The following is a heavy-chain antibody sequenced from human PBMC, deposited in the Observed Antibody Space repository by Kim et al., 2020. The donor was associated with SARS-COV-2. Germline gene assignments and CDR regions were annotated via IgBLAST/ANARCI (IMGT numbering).Heavy chain of an antibody. D-gene: IGHD3-22*01. J-gene: IGHJ4*02. Sequence: GGSLRLSCAASGFIFSSYWMSWVRQAPGKGLEWVANINQNGNEKYYVDSVKGRFTISRDNAKNSLYLQMNSLRAEDTAVYYCARRVVEVMTKTFDSWGQGALDTVSS. CDR2: INQNGNEK. CDR1: GFIFSSYW. V-gene: IGHV3-7*01. CDR3: ARRVVEVMTKTFDS.